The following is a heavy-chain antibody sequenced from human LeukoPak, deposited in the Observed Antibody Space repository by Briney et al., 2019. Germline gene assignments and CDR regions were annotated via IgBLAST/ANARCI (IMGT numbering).Heavy chain of an antibody. D-gene: IGHD6-6*01. CDR1: GGSFSGYY. CDR2: SNHSGST. J-gene: IGHJ6*03. CDR3: ARGYSSSRIYYYYYYMDV. Sequence: SETLSLTCAVYGGSFSGYYWSWIRQPPGKGLEWIGESNHSGSTNYNPSLKSRVTISVDTSKNQFSLKLSSVTAADTAVYYCARGYSSSRIYYYYYYMDVWGKGTTVTVSS. V-gene: IGHV4-34*01.